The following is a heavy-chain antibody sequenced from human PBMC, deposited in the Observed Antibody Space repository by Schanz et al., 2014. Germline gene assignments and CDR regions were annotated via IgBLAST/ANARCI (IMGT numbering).Heavy chain of an antibody. CDR1: GFTFSTYA. CDR3: ASGVHVSSLQKGLQF. J-gene: IGHJ1*01. V-gene: IGHV3-48*01. Sequence: VQLVESGGGVVQPGGSLRLSCAASGFTFSTYAMSWVRQAPGKGLEWVSYIATSSSTRHYADSVKGRVTISRDNAKNSVSLQMRRLRVEDTAVYYCASGVHVSSLQKGLQFWGRGTLXIVSS. D-gene: IGHD3-10*01. CDR2: IATSSSTR.